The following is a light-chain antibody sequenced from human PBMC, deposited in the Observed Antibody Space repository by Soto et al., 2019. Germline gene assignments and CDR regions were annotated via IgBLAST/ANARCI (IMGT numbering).Light chain of an antibody. CDR1: QSVSIL. CDR3: QQYKNGWT. V-gene: IGKV3-15*01. Sequence: ERVMTQSPATLSVSPGERSTLSCRASQSVSILLAWYQQKPGQAPRLLIHGATTRATGIPAKLSGGGSGTEFTLTISSLQSEDFGIYYCQQYKNGWTFGQGTKVDI. CDR2: GAT. J-gene: IGKJ1*01.